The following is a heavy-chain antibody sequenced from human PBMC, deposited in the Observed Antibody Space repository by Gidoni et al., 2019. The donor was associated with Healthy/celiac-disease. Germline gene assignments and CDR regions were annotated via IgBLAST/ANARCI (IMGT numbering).Heavy chain of an antibody. CDR3: AKGGGSYLMPLGY. V-gene: IGHV3-23*01. D-gene: IGHD1-26*01. CDR1: GFTFSSYA. Sequence: EVQLLESGGVLVQPGGSLRLPFAASGFTFSSYAMSWVRQAPGKGLEWVSAISGSGGSTYYADSVKGGFTISRDNSKNTLYLQMNSLRAEDTAVYYCAKGGGSYLMPLGYWGQGTLVTVSS. J-gene: IGHJ4*02. CDR2: ISGSGGST.